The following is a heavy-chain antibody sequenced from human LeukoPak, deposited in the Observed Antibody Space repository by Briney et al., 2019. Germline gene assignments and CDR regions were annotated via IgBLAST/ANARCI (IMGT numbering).Heavy chain of an antibody. CDR3: AREMRDYYGSGSHYDY. CDR1: GFTFSDYY. Sequence: GGSLRLSCAAPGFTFSDYYMSWIRQAPGKGLEWVSYISRSGTTTHYADSVKGRFTISRDNAKNSLYLQMNSLRAEDTAVYYCAREMRDYYGSGSHYDYWGQGTLVTVSS. V-gene: IGHV3-11*04. D-gene: IGHD3-10*01. J-gene: IGHJ4*02. CDR2: ISRSGTTT.